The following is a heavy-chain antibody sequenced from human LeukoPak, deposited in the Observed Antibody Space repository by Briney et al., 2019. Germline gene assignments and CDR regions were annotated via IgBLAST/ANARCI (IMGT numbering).Heavy chain of an antibody. D-gene: IGHD4-23*01. Sequence: SETLSLTCTVSGGSISSYYWSWIRQPPGKGLEWIGYIYYSGSTNYNPSLKSRVTISVDTSKNQFSLKLRSVTAAETAVYYCARHQRGNSDAFDIWGQGTMVTVSS. CDR3: ARHQRGNSDAFDI. J-gene: IGHJ3*02. V-gene: IGHV4-59*01. CDR2: IYYSGST. CDR1: GGSISSYY.